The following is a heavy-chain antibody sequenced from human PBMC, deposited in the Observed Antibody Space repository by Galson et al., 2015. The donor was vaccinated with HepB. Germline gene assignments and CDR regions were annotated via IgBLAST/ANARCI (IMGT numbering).Heavy chain of an antibody. Sequence: SLRLSCAASGFRFRSDGMHWVRQAPGKGLEWVAGISYDGGKEHYADSVKGRFTISRDNSKDTLYLLMNSLRAEDTAVYFCAKGGRSYLSDDVFYPGFADWGQGTLVTVSS. CDR3: AKGGRSYLSDDVFYPGFAD. CDR1: GFRFRSDG. CDR2: ISYDGGKE. J-gene: IGHJ4*02. D-gene: IGHD3-10*01. V-gene: IGHV3-30*18.